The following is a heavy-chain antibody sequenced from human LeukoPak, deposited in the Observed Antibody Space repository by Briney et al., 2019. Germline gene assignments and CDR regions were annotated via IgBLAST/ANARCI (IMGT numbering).Heavy chain of an antibody. V-gene: IGHV4-39*07. J-gene: IGHJ4*02. D-gene: IGHD3-22*01. Sequence: SETLSLTCTVSGGSISTSSYYWGWVRQPPGKGLEWIGNIFYSGSTYYSPSLKSRLTISLDTSKNQFSLKLSSVTAADTAVYYCTGKYYYDSSGYYYADYRGQGTLVTVSS. CDR3: TGKYYYDSSGYYYADY. CDR2: IFYSGST. CDR1: GGSISTSSYY.